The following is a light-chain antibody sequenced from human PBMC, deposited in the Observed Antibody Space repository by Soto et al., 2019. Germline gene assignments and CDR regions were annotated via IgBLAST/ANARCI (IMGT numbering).Light chain of an antibody. CDR3: QQYMSSVT. CDR1: QSVDTTF. Sequence: EIVLTQSPGSLSLSPGRRATLSCRASQSVDTTFFAWYQKKPGQAPRLLIQGASKRATGIPDRFSGSGSGTDFTLILSRLEPEDFAVYYCQQYMSSVTFGQGTKVEIK. J-gene: IGKJ1*01. V-gene: IGKV3-20*01. CDR2: GAS.